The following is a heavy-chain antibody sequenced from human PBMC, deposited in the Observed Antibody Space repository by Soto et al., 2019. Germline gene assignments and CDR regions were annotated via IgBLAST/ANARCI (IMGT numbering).Heavy chain of an antibody. CDR1: EFSFSDQY. D-gene: IGHD2-15*01. CDR3: SLVDPSAKSPHY. CDR2: SRNRVINLST. Sequence: PGGSLRLSCTVSAVSEFSFSDQYMDCVRQATGKGLEWVGRSRNRVINLSTAYAASVQGRFTISRDESKNTVYLQMHSLRTDDTAVYYCSLVDPSAKSPHYSCQGPLVTVSS. V-gene: IGHV3-72*01. J-gene: IGHJ4*02.